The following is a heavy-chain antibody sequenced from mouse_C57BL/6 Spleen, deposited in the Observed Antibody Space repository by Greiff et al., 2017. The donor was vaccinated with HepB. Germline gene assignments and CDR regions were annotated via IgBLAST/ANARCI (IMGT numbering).Heavy chain of an antibody. J-gene: IGHJ3*01. CDR2: IDPSDSYT. V-gene: IGHV1-69*01. D-gene: IGHD1-1*01. CDR3: ARKNRYGSSYGFAY. CDR1: GYTFTSYW. Sequence: VQLQQPGAELVMPGASVKLSCKASGYTFTSYWMHWVKQRPGQGLEWIGEIDPSDSYTNYNQKFKGKSTLTVDKSSSAAYMQLSSLTSEDSAVYYCARKNRYGSSYGFAYWGQGTLVTVSA.